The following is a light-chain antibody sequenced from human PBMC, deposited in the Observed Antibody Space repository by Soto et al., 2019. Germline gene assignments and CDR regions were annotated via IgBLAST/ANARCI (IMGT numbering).Light chain of an antibody. V-gene: IGKV3-11*01. CDR3: QQRSNLPST. CDR2: GAS. CDR1: QSITTN. Sequence: EKGMTRSPAALSVCRVARATLSCKASQSITTNLVWYQQKAGQAPRLLIYGASTRATGIPARFSGSGSGTDFTLTISSLEPEDFAVYYCQQRSNLPSTFGGGTKVDI. J-gene: IGKJ4*01.